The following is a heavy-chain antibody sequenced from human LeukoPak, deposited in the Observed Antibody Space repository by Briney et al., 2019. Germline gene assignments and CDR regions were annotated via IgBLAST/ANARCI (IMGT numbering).Heavy chain of an antibody. CDR1: GGSISSSSYY. CDR2: IYYSGST. V-gene: IGHV4-39*07. Sequence: SETLSLTCTVSGGSISSSSYYWGWIRQPPGKGLEWIGSIYYSGSTYYNPSLKSRVTISVDTSKNQFSLKLSSVTAADTAVYYCASGGVGSEAFDIWGQGTMVTVSS. D-gene: IGHD1-26*01. CDR3: ASGGVGSEAFDI. J-gene: IGHJ3*02.